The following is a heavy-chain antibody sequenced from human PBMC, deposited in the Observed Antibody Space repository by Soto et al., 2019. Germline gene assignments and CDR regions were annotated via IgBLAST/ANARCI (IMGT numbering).Heavy chain of an antibody. J-gene: IGHJ3*02. CDR2: IKSKTDGEAT. D-gene: IGHD6-13*01. Sequence: EVQLVDSGGGLVKPGGSLTLSCAASGFTFANAWMSWVRQAPGKGLEWVGRIKSKTDGEATDYAAPVKGRFTISRDDSKNTMFLQMNSLQIEDTAVYYCVKEKTPRVSHSLDIWGQGIMVTVSS. V-gene: IGHV3-15*01. CDR3: VKEKTPRVSHSLDI. CDR1: GFTFANAW.